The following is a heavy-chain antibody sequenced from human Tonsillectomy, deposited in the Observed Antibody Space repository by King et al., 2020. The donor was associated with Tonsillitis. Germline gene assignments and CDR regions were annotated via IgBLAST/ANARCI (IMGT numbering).Heavy chain of an antibody. J-gene: IGHJ4*02. CDR1: GGSISSRNYY. CDR3: ARRIYGDPLFGY. CDR2: IYYSWGT. Sequence: QLQESGPGLVKPSETLSLTCTVSGGSISSRNYYWGWIRPPPGEGLEWIGSIYYSWGTHYNPSLKSRVSIPLDTSKNQFSLKLHPVTAADTAVYYCARRIYGDPLFGYWGQGTLVSVCS. V-gene: IGHV4-39*07. D-gene: IGHD4-17*01.